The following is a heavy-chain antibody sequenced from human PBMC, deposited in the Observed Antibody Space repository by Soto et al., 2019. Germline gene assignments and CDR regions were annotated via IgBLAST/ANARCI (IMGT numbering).Heavy chain of an antibody. CDR2: ITSSGGTT. CDR3: AQATTVTHDAFDI. D-gene: IGHD4-17*01. J-gene: IGHJ3*02. CDR1: GFTFVTYA. V-gene: IGHV3-23*01. Sequence: GGSLRLSCAASGFTFVTYAMNWVRQAPGKGLEWVSSITSSGGTTYYADSVQGRFTISRDNSNNTLYLQMHSLRADDTAVYYCAQATTVTHDAFDIWGRGTMVTVSS.